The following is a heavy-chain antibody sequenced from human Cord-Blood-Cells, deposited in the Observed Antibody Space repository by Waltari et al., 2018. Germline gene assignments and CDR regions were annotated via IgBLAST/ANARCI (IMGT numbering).Heavy chain of an antibody. J-gene: IGHJ5*02. V-gene: IGHV5-51*01. CDR3: ARAVRRGCSSTSCSYNWFDP. D-gene: IGHD2-2*01. CDR2: IYPGDSDT. Sequence: EVQLVQSGAEVKKPGESLKISCKGSGYSFTSYWIGWVRQMPGKGLEWMGIIYPGDSDTRYSPSFQGQVTISADKSISTAYLQWSSLKASDTAMYYCARAVRRGCSSTSCSYNWFDPWGQGTLVTVSS. CDR1: GYSFTSYW.